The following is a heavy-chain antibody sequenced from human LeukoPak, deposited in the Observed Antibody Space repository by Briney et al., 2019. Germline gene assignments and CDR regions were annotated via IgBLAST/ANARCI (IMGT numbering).Heavy chain of an antibody. CDR3: AMVAVGSSEYFQH. Sequence: QSGGSLRLSCAASGFTFSSYAMHWVRQAPGKGLEWVAVISYDGSNKYYADSAKGRFTISRDNSKNTLYLQMNSLRAEDTAVYYCAMVAVGSSEYFQHLGQGTLVTVSS. CDR1: GFTFSSYA. V-gene: IGHV3-30-3*01. CDR2: ISYDGSNK. J-gene: IGHJ1*01. D-gene: IGHD2-15*01.